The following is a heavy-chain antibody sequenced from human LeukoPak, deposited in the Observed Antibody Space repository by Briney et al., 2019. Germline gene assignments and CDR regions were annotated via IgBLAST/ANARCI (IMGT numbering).Heavy chain of an antibody. CDR3: ARVATDSSSWGYYHYYMDV. V-gene: IGHV1-2*02. D-gene: IGHD6-13*01. CDR2: INPNSGGT. CDR1: GYTFTGYY. Sequence: ASVKVSCKASGYTFTGYYMHWVRQAPGQGLEWMGWINPNSGGTNYAQKFRGRVTMTRDTSISTAYMELSRLRSDDTAVYYCARVATDSSSWGYYHYYMDVWGKGTTVTVSS. J-gene: IGHJ6*03.